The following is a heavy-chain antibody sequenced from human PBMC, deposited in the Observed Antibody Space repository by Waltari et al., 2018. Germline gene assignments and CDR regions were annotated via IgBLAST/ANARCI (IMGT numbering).Heavy chain of an antibody. J-gene: IGHJ4*02. CDR2: IRYDGSNK. CDR3: AKDGSSGKYYFDY. V-gene: IGHV3-30*02. Sequence: QVQLVESGGGVVQPGGSLRLSCAASGFTFSSYGMHWVRQAPGKGLEWVAFIRYDGSNKYYADSVKGRFTISRDNSKNTLYLQMNSLRAEDTAVYYCAKDGSSGKYYFDYWGQGTLVTVSS. CDR1: GFTFSSYG. D-gene: IGHD3-22*01.